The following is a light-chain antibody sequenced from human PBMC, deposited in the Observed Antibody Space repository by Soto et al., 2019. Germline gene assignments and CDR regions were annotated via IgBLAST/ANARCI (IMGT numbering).Light chain of an antibody. Sequence: GDRVTITCRASQSISDWLAWFQLKPGKAPKLLIYDASSLHSGVPSKFRGSGSGTDFTLTIYSVQPEDFATYYCQQYDSYPTFGQGTRLEIK. V-gene: IGKV1-5*01. CDR2: DAS. CDR1: QSISDW. CDR3: QQYDSYPT. J-gene: IGKJ5*01.